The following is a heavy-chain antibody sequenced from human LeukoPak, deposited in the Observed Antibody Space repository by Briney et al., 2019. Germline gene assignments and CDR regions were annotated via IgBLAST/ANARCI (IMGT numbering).Heavy chain of an antibody. J-gene: IGHJ6*03. V-gene: IGHV4-34*01. Sequence: SETLSLTCAVYGGSFSGYYWSWIRQPPGTGLEWIAEINNSGTTNYNPSLKGRVTISIDTSKNQFSLKLSSVTAADTAVYYCARTRGYTSGLWYYSMDVWGKGTTVTVSS. CDR3: ARTRGYTSGLWYYSMDV. CDR1: GGSFSGYY. CDR2: INNSGTT. D-gene: IGHD6-25*01.